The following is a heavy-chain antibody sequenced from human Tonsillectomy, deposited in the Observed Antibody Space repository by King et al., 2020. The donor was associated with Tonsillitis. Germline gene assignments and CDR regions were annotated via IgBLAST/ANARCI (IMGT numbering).Heavy chain of an antibody. V-gene: IGHV4-59*08. D-gene: IGHD1-26*01. CDR3: ARRSGGSYER. Sequence: QLQESGPGLVKPSETLSLTCTVSGGSISSYYWSWIRQPPGKGLEWIGYISYSGGTNYNPSLKSRVTISVDTSKNQFSLKLSSVTAADTAVYYCARRSGGSYERWGQGTLATVSS. CDR1: GGSISSYY. J-gene: IGHJ4*02. CDR2: ISYSGGT.